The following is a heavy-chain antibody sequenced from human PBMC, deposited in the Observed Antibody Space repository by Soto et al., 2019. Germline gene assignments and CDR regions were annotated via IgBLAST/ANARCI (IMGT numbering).Heavy chain of an antibody. D-gene: IGHD2-15*01. J-gene: IGHJ4*02. CDR1: GYTFTNYA. V-gene: IGHV1-3*01. CDR2: IHAASGNT. CDR3: ARGPGGPDGPGDY. Sequence: ASVKVSCKASGYTFTNYAVHWVRLAPGQRLEWMGWIHAASGNTKYSQKFQGRVTITRDTSASTAYMELSSLRSEDTAVYYCARGPGGPDGPGDYWGQGTLVTVSS.